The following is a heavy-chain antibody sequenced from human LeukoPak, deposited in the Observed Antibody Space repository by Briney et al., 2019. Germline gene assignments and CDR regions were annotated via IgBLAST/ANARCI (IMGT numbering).Heavy chain of an antibody. J-gene: IGHJ4*02. V-gene: IGHV3-53*01. CDR1: GFTVSNNY. CDR2: MYSDGGT. Sequence: GGSLRLSCAASGFTVSNNYMSWVRQAPGKGLEWVSIMYSDGGTYYADSVKGRFTISRDSSKNTLYLQMNSLRAEDTAVYYCAREASAADYWGQGTLVTVSS. D-gene: IGHD2-2*01. CDR3: AREASAADY.